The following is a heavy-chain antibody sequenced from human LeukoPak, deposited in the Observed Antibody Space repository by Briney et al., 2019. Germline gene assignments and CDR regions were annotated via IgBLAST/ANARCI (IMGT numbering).Heavy chain of an antibody. V-gene: IGHV3-48*03. D-gene: IGHD2-15*01. J-gene: IGHJ6*02. Sequence: GGSLRLSCAASGFTFSSYEMNWVRQAPGKGLEWVSYIISSGSTIYYADSVKGRFTISRDNAKNSLYLQMNSLRAEDTAVYYCASQYCSGGSCYRLYYYGMDVWGQGTTVTVSS. CDR2: IISSGSTI. CDR1: GFTFSSYE. CDR3: ASQYCSGGSCYRLYYYGMDV.